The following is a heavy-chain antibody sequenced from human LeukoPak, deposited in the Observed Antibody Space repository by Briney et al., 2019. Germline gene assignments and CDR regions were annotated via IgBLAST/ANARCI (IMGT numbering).Heavy chain of an antibody. D-gene: IGHD1-26*01. V-gene: IGHV3-21*01. CDR3: ARGLVGATDY. J-gene: IGHJ4*02. Sequence: GGSLRLSCAASGFTFSSYSMNWVRQAPGKGLEWVSSISSSSSYIYYADSVKGRFTISRDNAKNSLYLQMNSLRVEDTAVYYCARGLVGATDYWGQGTLVTVSS. CDR1: GFTFSSYS. CDR2: ISSSSSYI.